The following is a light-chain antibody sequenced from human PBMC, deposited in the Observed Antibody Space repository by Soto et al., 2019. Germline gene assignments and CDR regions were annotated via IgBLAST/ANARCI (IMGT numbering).Light chain of an antibody. Sequence: DIQMTQSPSSLSASVGDRVTITCRASLSISNYLTWYQQMPGKAPKLLIYAASSLQSGVPSRFSGSGSGTGFSLTISSLQPEDFATYFCQQSYSTPPTFGGGTKVDIK. CDR1: LSISNY. CDR3: QQSYSTPPT. CDR2: AAS. J-gene: IGKJ4*01. V-gene: IGKV1-39*01.